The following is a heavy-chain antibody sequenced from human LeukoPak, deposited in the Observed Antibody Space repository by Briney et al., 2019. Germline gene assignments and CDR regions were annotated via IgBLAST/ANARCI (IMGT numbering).Heavy chain of an antibody. CDR2: IYHSGST. J-gene: IGHJ4*02. D-gene: IGHD2-15*01. V-gene: IGHV4-30-2*01. CDR1: GGSISSGGYS. Sequence: SQTLSLTCAVSGGSISSGGYSWSWIRQPPGKGLEWIGYIYHSGSTYYNPSLKSRVTISVDRSKNQFSLKLSSVTAADTAVYYCARRKNCSGGSCYSPVVDYWGQGTLVTVSS. CDR3: ARRKNCSGGSCYSPVVDY.